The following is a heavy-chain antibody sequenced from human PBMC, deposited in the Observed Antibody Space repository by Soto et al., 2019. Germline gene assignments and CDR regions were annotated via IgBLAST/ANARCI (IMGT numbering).Heavy chain of an antibody. D-gene: IGHD2-2*01. CDR2: ISGSGDST. J-gene: IGHJ4*02. Sequence: EVQLVESGGGLVQPGGSLRLSCAASGFTFSKHAMSWVRQAPGKGLEWVSAISGSGDSTYYADSVKGRFTISRDNSKNTLYVQMNSLRAGDTAVYFCAKDGPATAIDYWGQGTLVTVSS. V-gene: IGHV3-23*04. CDR3: AKDGPATAIDY. CDR1: GFTFSKHA.